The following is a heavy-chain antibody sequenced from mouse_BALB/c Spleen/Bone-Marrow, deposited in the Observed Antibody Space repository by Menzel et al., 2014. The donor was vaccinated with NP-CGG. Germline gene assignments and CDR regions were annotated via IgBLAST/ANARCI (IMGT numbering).Heavy chain of an antibody. D-gene: IGHD2-10*02. Sequence: VQGVESGAELVRPGASVKVSCKASGYTFTSYWINWVKQRPGQGLEWIGNIYPSDSYTNYNQNLKDKATLTVDKSSSTAYMQLSSPTSEDSAVYHCTRQYGNYYAMDYWGQGTSVTVSS. CDR2: IYPSDSYT. V-gene: IGHV1S126*01. CDR1: GYTFTSYW. CDR3: TRQYGNYYAMDY. J-gene: IGHJ4*01.